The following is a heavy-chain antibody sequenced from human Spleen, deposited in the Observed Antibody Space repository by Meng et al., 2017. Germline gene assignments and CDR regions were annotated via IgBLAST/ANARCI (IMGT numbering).Heavy chain of an antibody. D-gene: IGHD6-25*01. J-gene: IGHJ1*01. Sequence: GESLKISCAASGFTFSSYAMNWVRQAPGKGLEWVSGISGSGISTYYADSVKGRFTVSRDNSKNTVSLQMNNLRPEDTAVYYCARDKRAAAVRGEFFQYWGQGTLVTVSS. CDR3: ARDKRAAAVRGEFFQY. CDR2: ISGSGIST. CDR1: GFTFSSYA. V-gene: IGHV3-23*01.